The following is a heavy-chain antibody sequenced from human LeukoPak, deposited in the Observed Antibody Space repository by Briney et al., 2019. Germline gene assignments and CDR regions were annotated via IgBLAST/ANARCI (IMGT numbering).Heavy chain of an antibody. V-gene: IGHV1-8*01. D-gene: IGHD3-10*01. CDR3: AREYGSGIPGGMDV. CDR2: MNPNSGNT. Sequence: ASVKVSCKASGYTFTSYDINWVRQATGQGLEWMGWMNPNSGNTGYAQKFQGRVTMTRNTSISTAYMELSSLRSKDTAVYYCAREYGSGIPGGMDVWGQGTTVTVSS. CDR1: GYTFTSYD. J-gene: IGHJ6*02.